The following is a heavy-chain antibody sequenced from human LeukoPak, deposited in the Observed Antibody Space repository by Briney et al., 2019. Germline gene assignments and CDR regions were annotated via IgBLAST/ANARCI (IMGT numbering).Heavy chain of an antibody. Sequence: SETLSLMCTVYGGSISSYYWSWIRQHPGKGLEWLGYIYYSGSTNYNTSLRSRVTISVDTSKKQFILKLSSVTAANTAVYYCARHGIFVWGNYRSFDLWGRGTLVTVSS. J-gene: IGHJ2*01. V-gene: IGHV4-59*08. CDR1: GGSISSYY. CDR3: ARHGIFVWGNYRSFDL. D-gene: IGHD3-16*02. CDR2: IYYSGST.